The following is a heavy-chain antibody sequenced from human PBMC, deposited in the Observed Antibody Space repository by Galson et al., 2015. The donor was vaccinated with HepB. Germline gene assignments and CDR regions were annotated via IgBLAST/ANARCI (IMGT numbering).Heavy chain of an antibody. V-gene: IGHV3-30*03. CDR3: ARDLGEDSSTWYEVRVRSVFKPVPDY. Sequence: SLRLSCAASGFTFSSYDMHWVRQAPGKGLEWVAVISYDGSNENYADSVRGRFTISRDNSKNTLYLQMNSLRTEDTAVFYCARDLGEDSSTWYEVRVRSVFKPVPDYWGRGTLVTVSS. J-gene: IGHJ4*02. CDR2: ISYDGSNE. D-gene: IGHD6-13*01. CDR1: GFTFSSYD.